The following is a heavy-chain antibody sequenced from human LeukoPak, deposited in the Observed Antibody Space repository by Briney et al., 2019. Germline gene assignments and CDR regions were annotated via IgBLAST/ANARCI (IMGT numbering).Heavy chain of an antibody. D-gene: IGHD6-6*01. CDR2: ILYDGSNK. CDR3: ARDSEYSSSSVHDAFDI. V-gene: IGHV3-30*02. CDR1: GFTFSNFG. Sequence: GGSLRLSCAASGFTFSNFGMHWVRQAPGKGLEWVAFILYDGSNKYYADSVKGRFTISRDNSKNTLYLQMNSLRSEDTAVYYCARDSEYSSSSVHDAFDIWGQGTMVTVSS. J-gene: IGHJ3*02.